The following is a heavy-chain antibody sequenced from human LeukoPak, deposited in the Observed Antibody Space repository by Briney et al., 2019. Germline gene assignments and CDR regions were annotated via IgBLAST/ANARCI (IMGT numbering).Heavy chain of an antibody. Sequence: SETLSLTCTVSGGSISNYYWSWVRQPAGKGLEWIGRIYTSGTNNYNPSLKSRVTMSVDTSKNQFSLKLSSVTAADTAVYYCVRGPYCGGDCYFAYWGQGTLVTVSS. J-gene: IGHJ4*02. CDR3: VRGPYCGGDCYFAY. CDR1: GGSISNYY. D-gene: IGHD2-21*01. CDR2: IYTSGTN. V-gene: IGHV4-4*07.